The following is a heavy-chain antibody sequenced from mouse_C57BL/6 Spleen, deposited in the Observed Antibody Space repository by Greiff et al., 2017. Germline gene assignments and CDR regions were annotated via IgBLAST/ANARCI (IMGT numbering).Heavy chain of an antibody. CDR2: LRSKSNNYAT. V-gene: IGHV10-1*01. CDR1: GFSFNTYA. D-gene: IGHD1-1*01. CDR3: VRQGTVGYAMNY. Sequence: EVQLVESGGGLVQPKGSLKLSCAASGFSFNTYAMNWVRQAPGKGLEWVARLRSKSNNYATYYADSVKDRFTISRDDSESMLYLKMNSLKTEDTAMYYWVRQGTVGYAMNYWGQGTAVTVSS. J-gene: IGHJ4*01.